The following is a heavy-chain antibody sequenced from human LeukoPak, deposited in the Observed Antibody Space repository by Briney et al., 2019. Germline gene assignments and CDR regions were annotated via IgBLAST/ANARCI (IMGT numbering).Heavy chain of an antibody. D-gene: IGHD3-22*01. CDR3: ARDHTYYYDSSGLD. Sequence: PGGSLRLSCAASGFTFSSYAMSWVRQAPGKGLEWVSVIYSGGSTYHADSVKGRFTISRDNSKNTLYLQMNSLRAEDTAVYYCARDHTYYYDSSGLDWGQGTLVTVSS. J-gene: IGHJ4*02. CDR2: IYSGGST. V-gene: IGHV3-53*01. CDR1: GFTFSSYA.